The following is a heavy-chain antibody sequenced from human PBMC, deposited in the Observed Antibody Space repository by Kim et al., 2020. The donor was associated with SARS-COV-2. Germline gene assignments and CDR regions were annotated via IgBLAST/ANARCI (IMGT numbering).Heavy chain of an antibody. CDR2: ISSSSSYI. D-gene: IGHD3-10*01. CDR1: GFNFSSYS. J-gene: IGHJ4*02. Sequence: GGSLRLSCAASGFNFSSYSMNWVRQAPGKGLEWVSSISSSSSYIYYADSVKGRFTISRDNAKNSLYLQMNSLRAEDTAVYYCARDLTYYGSGSYDYWGQGTLVTVSS. CDR3: ARDLTYYGSGSYDY. V-gene: IGHV3-21*01.